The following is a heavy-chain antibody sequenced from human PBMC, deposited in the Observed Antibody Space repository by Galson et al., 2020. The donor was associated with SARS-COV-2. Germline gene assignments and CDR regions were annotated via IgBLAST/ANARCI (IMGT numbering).Heavy chain of an antibody. CDR1: GFTFDDYA. V-gene: IGHV3-53*01. Sequence: GGSLRLSCAASGFTFDDYAMHWVRQAPARGLEWVSTIYAGGSTYYADSVKGRFTISGDTSKNTLYLQMNSLRAEDTAVYYCARDVEGGDYWGQGTLVTVSS. CDR3: ARDVEGGDY. J-gene: IGHJ4*02. D-gene: IGHD3-16*01. CDR2: IYAGGST.